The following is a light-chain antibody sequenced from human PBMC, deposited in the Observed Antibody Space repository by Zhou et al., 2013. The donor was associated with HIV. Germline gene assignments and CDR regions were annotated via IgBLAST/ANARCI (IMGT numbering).Light chain of an antibody. CDR3: QQYNTYPWT. V-gene: IGKV1-5*03. CDR2: GGVYFRGV. Sequence: DIQMTQSPSTLSASVGDRVTITCRASQSITNWLAWYQQKPGTAPKLLIYGGVYFRGVYFRKWGPGQGSAAVSLGREFTLTISSLQPDDFATYYCQQYNTYPWTFGQGTEGG. J-gene: IGKJ1*01. CDR1: QSITNW.